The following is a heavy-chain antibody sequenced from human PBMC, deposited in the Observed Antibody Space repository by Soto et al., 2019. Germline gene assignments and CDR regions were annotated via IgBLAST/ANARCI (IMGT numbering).Heavy chain of an antibody. D-gene: IGHD3-16*01. CDR1: GFTFSSYA. CDR3: ARGPNYDYVWGTQGTIDY. Sequence: GGSLRLSCAASGFTFSSYAMHWVRQAPGKGLEWVAVISYDGSNKYYADSVKGRFTISRDNSKNTLYLQMNSLRAEDTAVYYCARGPNYDYVWGTQGTIDYWGQGTLVTVSS. V-gene: IGHV3-30-3*01. J-gene: IGHJ4*02. CDR2: ISYDGSNK.